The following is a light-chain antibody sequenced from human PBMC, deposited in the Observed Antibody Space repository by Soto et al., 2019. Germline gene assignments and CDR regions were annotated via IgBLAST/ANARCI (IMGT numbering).Light chain of an antibody. CDR3: CPHAGGDTYV. Sequence: QSALTQPGWVSVSAGQSITISCTETSSDVGSDNVVSWYQQYPGQAPQLMIYEAFKRPSEVSSRFSGSKSGNTASLTISGLQAEDEAEYHCCPHAGGDTYVFGTGTKVTVL. CDR2: EAF. J-gene: IGLJ1*01. CDR1: SSDVGSDNV. V-gene: IGLV2-23*01.